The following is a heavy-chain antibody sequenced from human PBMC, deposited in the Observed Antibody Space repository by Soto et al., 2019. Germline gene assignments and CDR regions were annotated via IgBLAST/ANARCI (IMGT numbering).Heavy chain of an antibody. D-gene: IGHD5-12*01. CDR2: ISYDGSNK. J-gene: IGHJ4*02. Sequence: QVQLVESGGGVVQPGRSLRLSCAASGFTFSSYAMHWARQAPGKGLEWVAVISYDGSNKYYADSVKGRFTISRDNSKNTLYLQMNSLRAEDTAVYYCAREMVEMATIPDYWGQGTLVTVSS. CDR3: AREMVEMATIPDY. CDR1: GFTFSSYA. V-gene: IGHV3-30-3*01.